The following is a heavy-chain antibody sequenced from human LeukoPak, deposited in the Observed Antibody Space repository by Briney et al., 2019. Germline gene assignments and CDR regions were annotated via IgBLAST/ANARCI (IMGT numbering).Heavy chain of an antibody. CDR3: ARDALTAAGHNWFNP. D-gene: IGHD6-13*01. CDR1: GFTFSSYN. J-gene: IGHJ5*02. CDR2: ISMDGRYI. Sequence: GGSLRLSCAASGFTFSSYNMDWVRQAPGKGLEWVSSISMDGRYIHYTDSVKGRFTISRDNAKNSLYLQMDSLRAEDTAMYYCARDALTAAGHNWFNPWGQGTLVTVSS. V-gene: IGHV3-21*01.